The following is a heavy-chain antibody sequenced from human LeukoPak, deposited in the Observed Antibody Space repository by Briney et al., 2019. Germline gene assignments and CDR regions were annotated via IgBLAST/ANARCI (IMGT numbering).Heavy chain of an antibody. CDR2: LSATGAST. Sequence: PGGSLRLSCAASGFTLSTYWMSWVRQAPGKGPEWVSTLSATGASTNYADSVKGRFTGSRDNSKSTLFLQMNNLRVEDTAVYYCAKERRIAVAGTSRHGFDFWGRGTMVTVSS. V-gene: IGHV3-23*01. D-gene: IGHD6-19*01. J-gene: IGHJ3*01. CDR3: AKERRIAVAGTSRHGFDF. CDR1: GFTLSTYW.